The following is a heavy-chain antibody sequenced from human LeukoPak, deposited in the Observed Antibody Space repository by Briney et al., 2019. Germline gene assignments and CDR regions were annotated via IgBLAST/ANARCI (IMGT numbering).Heavy chain of an antibody. CDR3: VSLVVTADLAFDI. Sequence: GGSLRLSCAASGFTFRNHWMHWVRQAPGKGLVWVSRVVGDGSGASYADFVRGRFTISRDNAKDTLYLQMNSLRAEDTAVYYCVSLVVTADLAFDIWGQGTMVTVSS. J-gene: IGHJ3*02. CDR2: VVGDGSGA. D-gene: IGHD2-21*02. V-gene: IGHV3-74*01. CDR1: GFTFRNHW.